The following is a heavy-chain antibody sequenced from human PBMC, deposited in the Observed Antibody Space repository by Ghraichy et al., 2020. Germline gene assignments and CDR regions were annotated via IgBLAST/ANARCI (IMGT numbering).Heavy chain of an antibody. CDR1: GGSISSSSYY. V-gene: IGHV4-39*01. Sequence: GSLSLTCTVSGGSISSSSYYWGWIRQPPGKGLEWIGSIYYSGSTYYNPSLKSRVTISVDTSKNQFSLKLSSVTAADTAVYYCAVRFLEPYYYYGMDVWGQGTTVTVSS. CDR3: AVRFLEPYYYYGMDV. CDR2: IYYSGST. J-gene: IGHJ6*02. D-gene: IGHD3-3*01.